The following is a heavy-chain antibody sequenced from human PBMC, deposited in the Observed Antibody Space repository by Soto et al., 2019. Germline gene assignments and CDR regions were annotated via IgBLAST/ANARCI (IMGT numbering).Heavy chain of an antibody. V-gene: IGHV3-53*01. CDR1: GFTVGSNH. D-gene: IGHD4-17*01. CDR2: IYSGDNT. J-gene: IGHJ4*02. Sequence: DVQLVESGGGLIQPGGSLRLSCAASGFTVGSNHMSWVRQVPGKGLEWVSSIYSGDNTYYADSMRGRFTISRDNSKNTLYLEMNSLRAEDTAVYYCATITVPTRYFDYWGQGALVTVSS. CDR3: ATITVPTRYFDY.